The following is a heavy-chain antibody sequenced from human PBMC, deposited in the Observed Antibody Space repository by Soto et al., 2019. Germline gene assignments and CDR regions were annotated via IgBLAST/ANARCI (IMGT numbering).Heavy chain of an antibody. D-gene: IGHD6-19*01. V-gene: IGHV1-69*01. CDR2: IIPIFGTA. CDR1: GGTFSSYA. CDR3: ARRRRGRGWRGWYAGSFDY. Sequence: QVQLVQSGAEVKKPGSSVKVSCKASGGTFSSYAISWVRQAPGQGLEWMGGIIPIFGTANYAQKLQGRVTITADESTSTAYRELSSMRSEDTAVYYCARRRRGRGWRGWYAGSFDYWGQGTLVTVSS. J-gene: IGHJ4*02.